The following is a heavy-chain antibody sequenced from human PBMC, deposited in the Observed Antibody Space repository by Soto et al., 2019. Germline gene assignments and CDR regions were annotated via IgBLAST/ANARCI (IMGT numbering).Heavy chain of an antibody. D-gene: IGHD6-13*01. CDR3: ARVRMVQLVPHWYFDL. V-gene: IGHV3-66*01. CDR1: GFTVSSNY. CDR2: IYSGGST. J-gene: IGHJ2*01. Sequence: GGSLRLSCAASGFTVSSNYMSWVRQAPGKGLEWVSVIYSGGSTYYADSVKGRFTISRDNSKNTLYLQMNSLRAEDTAVYYCARVRMVQLVPHWYFDLWGRGTLVTVSS.